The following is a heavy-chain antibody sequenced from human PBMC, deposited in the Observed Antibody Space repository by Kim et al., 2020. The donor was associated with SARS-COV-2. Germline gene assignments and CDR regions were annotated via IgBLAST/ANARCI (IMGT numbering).Heavy chain of an antibody. J-gene: IGHJ4*02. Sequence: IYSADSVKGRFTISRDNAKNSLYLQMNSLRAEDTAVYYCARYIAVAGIDYWGQGTLVTVSS. V-gene: IGHV3-21*01. CDR3: ARYIAVAGIDY. D-gene: IGHD6-19*01. CDR2: I.